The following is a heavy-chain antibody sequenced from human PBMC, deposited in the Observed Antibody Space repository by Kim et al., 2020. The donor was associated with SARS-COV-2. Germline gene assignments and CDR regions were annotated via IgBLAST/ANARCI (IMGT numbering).Heavy chain of an antibody. J-gene: IGHJ4*02. CDR1: GGSISSYY. CDR3: ARLRTPRGSCLDY. D-gene: IGHD6-13*01. CDR2: IYYSGST. Sequence: SETLSLTCTVSGGSISSYYWSWIRQPPGKGLEWIGYIYYSGSTNYNPSLKGRVTISVDTSKNQFSLKLSSVTAADTAVYYCARLRTPRGSCLDYWGQGTLVTVSS. V-gene: IGHV4-59*13.